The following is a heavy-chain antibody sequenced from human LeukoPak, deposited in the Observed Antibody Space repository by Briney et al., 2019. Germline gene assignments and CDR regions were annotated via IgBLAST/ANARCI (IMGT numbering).Heavy chain of an antibody. D-gene: IGHD1-1*01. Sequence: GGSLRLSCSASGFTFSTYWMSWVRQAPGKGLEWVSHIDGDGRITNYGDSVKGRFTISRDNAKNILYLQMNSLRAEDTAVYYCARDSPRTGPWGQGILVTVSS. CDR2: IDGDGRIT. J-gene: IGHJ5*02. V-gene: IGHV3-74*01. CDR3: ARDSPRTGP. CDR1: GFTFSTYW.